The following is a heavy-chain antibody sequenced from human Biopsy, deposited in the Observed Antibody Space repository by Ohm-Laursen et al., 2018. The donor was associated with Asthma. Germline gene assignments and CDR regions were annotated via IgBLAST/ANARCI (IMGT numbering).Heavy chain of an antibody. V-gene: IGHV3-7*02. CDR3: AKRRGYSGHDNDY. CDR2: IKEDGSEN. J-gene: IGHJ4*02. Sequence: GSLRLSCAASGFTFSTSWMTWVRQAPGKGLEWVANIKEDGSENNHVDSLKGRFTISRDNAKNSLYLQMNSLRAEDTAVYYCAKRRGYSGHDNDYWGQGTLVIVSS. CDR1: GFTFSTSW. D-gene: IGHD5-12*01.